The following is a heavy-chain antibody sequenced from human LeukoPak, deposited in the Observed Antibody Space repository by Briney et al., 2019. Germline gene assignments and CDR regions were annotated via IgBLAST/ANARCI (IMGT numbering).Heavy chain of an antibody. CDR3: ARDKRVAVAGTYIYYYYMDV. CDR2: IYYSGST. J-gene: IGHJ6*03. CDR1: GGSISTYY. Sequence: PSETLSLTCTVSGGSISTYYWSWIRQPPGKGLELIGYIYYSGSTNYNPSLKSRVTISVDTSKNQFSLKLSSVTAADTAVYYCARDKRVAVAGTYIYYYYMDVWGNGTTVTISS. D-gene: IGHD6-19*01. V-gene: IGHV4-59*01.